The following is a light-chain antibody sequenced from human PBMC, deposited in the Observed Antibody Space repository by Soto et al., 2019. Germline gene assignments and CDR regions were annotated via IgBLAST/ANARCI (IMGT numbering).Light chain of an antibody. CDR1: NSNVGNYDL. Sequence: QSVLTQPASVSGSPGQSIAISCIGTNSNVGNYDLVSWFQQHPGKAPKLIIYEVTRRPSGVSDRFSGSKSGNTASLTISGLQAEDEAQYYCCLFAGITTFVFGTGTKVTVL. CDR2: EVT. V-gene: IGLV2-23*02. CDR3: CLFAGITTFV. J-gene: IGLJ1*01.